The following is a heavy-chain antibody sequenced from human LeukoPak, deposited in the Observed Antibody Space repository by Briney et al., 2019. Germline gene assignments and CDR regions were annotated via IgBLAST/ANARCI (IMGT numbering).Heavy chain of an antibody. CDR1: GGTFSSYA. Sequence: SVKVSCKASGGTFSSYAISWVRQAPGQGLEWMGGIIPIFGTANYAQKFQGRVTITADESTSTAYMELSSLRSEDTAVYYCARTRSEQTYYYESSGPFDYWGQGTLVTVSS. CDR2: IIPIFGTA. J-gene: IGHJ4*02. V-gene: IGHV1-69*13. D-gene: IGHD3-22*01. CDR3: ARTRSEQTYYYESSGPFDY.